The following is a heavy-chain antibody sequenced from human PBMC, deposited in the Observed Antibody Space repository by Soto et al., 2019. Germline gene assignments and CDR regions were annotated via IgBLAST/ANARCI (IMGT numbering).Heavy chain of an antibody. V-gene: IGHV1-18*01. J-gene: IGHJ5*02. D-gene: IGHD5-12*01. CDR1: GYTFTSYG. Sequence: ASVKVSCKTSGYTFTSYGISWVRQAPGQGLEWMGWITTDKGKTTYAQKFQGRVTITADESTSTAYMELSSLRSEDTAVYYCARDNSGYDSVWFDPWGQGTLVTVSS. CDR3: ARDNSGYDSVWFDP. CDR2: ITTDKGKT.